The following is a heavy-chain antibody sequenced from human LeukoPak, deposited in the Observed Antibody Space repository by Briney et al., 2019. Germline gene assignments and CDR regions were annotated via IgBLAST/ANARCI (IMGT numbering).Heavy chain of an antibody. CDR3: ARQDSSSSYYYYMDV. Sequence: SETLSLTCTVSGGSISSSSYYWGWIHQPPGKGLEWIGSIYYSGSTYYNPSVKSRVTISVDTSKNQFSLKLSSVTAADTAVYYCARQDSSSSYYYYMDVWGKGTTVTVSS. V-gene: IGHV4-39*01. CDR1: GGSISSSSYY. CDR2: IYYSGST. J-gene: IGHJ6*03. D-gene: IGHD6-6*01.